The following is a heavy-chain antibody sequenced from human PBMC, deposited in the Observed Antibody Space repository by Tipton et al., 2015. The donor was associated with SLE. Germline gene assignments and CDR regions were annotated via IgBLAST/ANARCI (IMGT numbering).Heavy chain of an antibody. CDR3: ARGDYYYYYMDV. J-gene: IGHJ6*03. CDR1: GGTFSNYV. V-gene: IGHV1-46*01. Sequence: QLVQSGPEVKRPGSSVKVSCQASGGTFSNYVIYWVRQAPGQGLEWMGIIHPSGGSASYAQEIQGRVTMTRDTSTSTVYMELSSLRSEDTAVYYCARGDYYYYYMDVWGKGTTVTVSS. CDR2: IHPSGGSA.